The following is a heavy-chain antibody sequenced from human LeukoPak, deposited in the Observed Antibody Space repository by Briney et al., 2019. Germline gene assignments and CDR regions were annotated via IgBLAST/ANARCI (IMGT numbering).Heavy chain of an antibody. CDR1: GFTFRSFG. CDR3: VKDRTGTYTLDY. J-gene: IGHJ4*02. CDR2: ISYDGTNQ. D-gene: IGHD3-10*01. Sequence: GGSLRLSCAASGFTFRSFGMHWVRQAPGKGLDWAAVISYDGTNQYYADSVRGRFTISRENSNNTLYLQMNSLRAEDTAVYYCVKDRTGTYTLDYWGQGTLVTVSS. V-gene: IGHV3-30*18.